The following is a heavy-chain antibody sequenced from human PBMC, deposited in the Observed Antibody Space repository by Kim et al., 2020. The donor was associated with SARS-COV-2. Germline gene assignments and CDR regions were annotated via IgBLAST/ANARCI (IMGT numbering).Heavy chain of an antibody. V-gene: IGHV1-69*01. CDR3: ARDEGSY. CDR2: IFGTA. Sequence: IFGTANYAQKFQGRVTITADESTSTAYMELSSLRSEDTAVYYCARDEGSYWGQGTLVTVSS. J-gene: IGHJ4*02.